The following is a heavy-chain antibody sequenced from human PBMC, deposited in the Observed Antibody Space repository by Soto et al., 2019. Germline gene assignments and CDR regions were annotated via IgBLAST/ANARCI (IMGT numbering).Heavy chain of an antibody. CDR3: ARRGRLELQTGYDYYGMDV. Sequence: SYWMGRVSKMPGKGLEWMGIIYPGDSDTRYSPSFQGQVTISADKSISTAYLQWSSLKASDTAMYYCARRGRLELQTGYDYYGMDVQGQGTTVPVS. J-gene: IGHJ6*02. CDR2: IYPGDSDT. V-gene: IGHV5-51*01. D-gene: IGHD1-7*01. CDR1: SYW.